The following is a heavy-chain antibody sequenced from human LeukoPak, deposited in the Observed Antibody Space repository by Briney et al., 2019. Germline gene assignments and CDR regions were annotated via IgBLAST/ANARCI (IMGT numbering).Heavy chain of an antibody. D-gene: IGHD4-17*01. J-gene: IGHJ4*02. CDR2: IYYSGST. CDR3: ARSLYGDSPFFDY. CDR1: GGSISSYY. Sequence: SETLSLTCTVSGGSISSYYWSWIRQPPGKGLEWIGYIYYSGSTNYNPSLKSRVTISVDTSKNQFSLKLSSVTAADTAVYYCARSLYGDSPFFDYWGQGTLVTVSS. V-gene: IGHV4-59*01.